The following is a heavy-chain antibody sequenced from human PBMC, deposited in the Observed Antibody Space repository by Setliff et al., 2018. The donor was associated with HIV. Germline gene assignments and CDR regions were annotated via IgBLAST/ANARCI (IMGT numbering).Heavy chain of an antibody. J-gene: IGHJ4*02. CDR3: ATHGAQ. Sequence: PSETLSLTCSVPGGSTSSSSYYWAWVRQPPGKGPEWIGSVYYSGSTHYNPSLKSRVTISVDTSKNQFSLKLSSVTAADTAVYYCATHGAQWGQGTLVTVSS. CDR2: VYYSGST. D-gene: IGHD1-26*01. CDR1: GGSTSSSSYY. V-gene: IGHV4-39*01.